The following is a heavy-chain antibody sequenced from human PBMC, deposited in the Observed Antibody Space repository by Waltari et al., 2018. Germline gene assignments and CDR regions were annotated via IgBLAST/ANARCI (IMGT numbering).Heavy chain of an antibody. CDR2: INHSGST. Sequence: QVQLQQWGAGLLKPSETLSLTCAVYGGSFSGYYWSWIRQPPGKGLAWIGEINHSGSTNYNPSLKSRVTISVDTSKNQFSLKLSSVTAADTAVYYCARGVGPRYDFWSGYYYPYYYYYMDVWGKGTTVTVSS. J-gene: IGHJ6*03. CDR1: GGSFSGYY. CDR3: ARGVGPRYDFWSGYYYPYYYYYMDV. D-gene: IGHD3-3*01. V-gene: IGHV4-34*01.